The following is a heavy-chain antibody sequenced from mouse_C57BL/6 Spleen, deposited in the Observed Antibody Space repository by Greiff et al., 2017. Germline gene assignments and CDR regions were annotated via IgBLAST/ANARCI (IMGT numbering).Heavy chain of an antibody. D-gene: IGHD1-1*01. Sequence: QVQLQQSGAELVKPGASVKLSCKASGYTFTEYTIHWVKQRSGQGLGWIGWFYPGSGSIKYNEKFKDKATLTADKSSSTVYMELSRLTSEDSAVYFCARHEVGYYYGSSYEGFAYWGQGTLVTVSA. CDR2: FYPGSGSI. V-gene: IGHV1-62-2*01. CDR3: ARHEVGYYYGSSYEGFAY. CDR1: GYTFTEYT. J-gene: IGHJ3*01.